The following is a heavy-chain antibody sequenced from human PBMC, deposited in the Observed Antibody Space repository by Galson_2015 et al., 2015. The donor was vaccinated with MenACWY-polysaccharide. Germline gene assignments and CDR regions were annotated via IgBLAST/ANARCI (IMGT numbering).Heavy chain of an antibody. Sequence: SVKVSCKASGYTFSSYAMHWVRQAPGQRLEWMGWINPGNGNTKYSQKFQGRVTITRDTSAATAYMELSSLRSEDTAVYYCARWRGGLPIDYWGQGTLVTVSS. CDR1: GYTFSSYA. D-gene: IGHD3-3*01. CDR2: INPGNGNT. J-gene: IGHJ4*02. CDR3: ARWRGGLPIDY. V-gene: IGHV1-3*01.